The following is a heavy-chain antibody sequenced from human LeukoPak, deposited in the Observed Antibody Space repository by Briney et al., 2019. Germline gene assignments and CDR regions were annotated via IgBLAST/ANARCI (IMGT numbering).Heavy chain of an antibody. D-gene: IGHD3-22*01. Sequence: ETLSLTCAVYGGSFSGYYWSWVRQAPGKGLEWVSTISGSGSSTYYADSVKGRFAISRDNSKNTLFLQMSSLRAGDTAVYYCAKGTGSSAYYPRDYWGQGTLVTVSS. CDR1: GGSFSGYY. CDR2: ISGSGSST. V-gene: IGHV3-23*01. CDR3: AKGTGSSAYYPRDY. J-gene: IGHJ4*02.